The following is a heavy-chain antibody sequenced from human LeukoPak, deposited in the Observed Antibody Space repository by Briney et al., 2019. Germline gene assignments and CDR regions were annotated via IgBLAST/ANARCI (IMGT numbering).Heavy chain of an antibody. CDR3: ARPTSRPSNYYSMDV. CDR2: INPNNGNA. V-gene: IGHV1-8*01. J-gene: IGHJ6*03. CDR1: GYTFTNFD. D-gene: IGHD6-13*01. Sequence: ASVKVSCKASGYTFTNFDLNWVRQAPGQDLEWVGWINPNNGNADYAQRFQGRVTMTRDTAISTVYMELSSLTYEDSAVYYCARPTSRPSNYYSMDVWGKGTTVIVSS.